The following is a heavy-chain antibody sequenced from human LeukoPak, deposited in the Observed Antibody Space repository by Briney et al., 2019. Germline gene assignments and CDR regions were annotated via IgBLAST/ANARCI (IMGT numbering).Heavy chain of an antibody. J-gene: IGHJ6*04. CDR3: AELGITMIGGV. V-gene: IGHV3-11*04. CDR1: GFTXSDYY. Sequence: SGFTXSDYYMSWIRQAPGKGLEWVSYISSSGSTIYYADSVKGRFTISRDNAKNSLYLQMNSLRAEDTAVYYCAELGITMIGGVWGKGTTVTISS. D-gene: IGHD3-10*02. CDR2: ISSSGSTI.